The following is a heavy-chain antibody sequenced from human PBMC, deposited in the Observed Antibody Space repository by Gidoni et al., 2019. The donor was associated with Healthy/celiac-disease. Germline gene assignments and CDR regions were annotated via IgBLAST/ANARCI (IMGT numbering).Heavy chain of an antibody. CDR2: IGTAGDT. CDR3: ARGRYYDSSGYHEYGADAFDI. D-gene: IGHD3-22*01. J-gene: IGHJ3*02. V-gene: IGHV3-13*01. Sequence: EVQLVESGGGLVQPGGSLRLSCAASGFTFSSYDTHWVRQATGKGLEWVSAIGTAGDTYYPGSVKGRFTISRENAKNSLYLQMNSLRAGDTAVYYCARGRYYDSSGYHEYGADAFDIWGQGTMVTVSS. CDR1: GFTFSSYD.